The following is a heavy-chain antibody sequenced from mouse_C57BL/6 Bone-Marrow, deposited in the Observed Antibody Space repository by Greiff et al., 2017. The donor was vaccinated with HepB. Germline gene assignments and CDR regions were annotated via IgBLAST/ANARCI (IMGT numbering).Heavy chain of an antibody. Sequence: QVQLQQPGAELVKPGASVKLSCKASGYTFTSYWMHWVKQRPGQGLEWIGMIHPNSGSTNYNEKFKSKATLTVDKSSSTAYMQLSSLTSEDSAVYYCAREAFFDYDWYFDVWGTGTTVTVSS. J-gene: IGHJ1*03. CDR1: GYTFTSYW. CDR2: IHPNSGST. V-gene: IGHV1-64*01. D-gene: IGHD2-4*01. CDR3: AREAFFDYDWYFDV.